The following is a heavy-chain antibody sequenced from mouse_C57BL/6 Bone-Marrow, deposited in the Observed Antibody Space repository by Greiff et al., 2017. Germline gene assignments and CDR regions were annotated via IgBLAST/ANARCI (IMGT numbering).Heavy chain of an antibody. CDR3: ARGYGYDNCAMDY. CDR2: IYPRSGNT. J-gene: IGHJ4*01. Sequence: QVQLKESGAELARPGASVKLSCKASGYTFTSYGISWVKQRTGQGLEWIGEIYPRSGNTYYNEKFKGKATLTADKSSSTAYMELRSLTSEDSAVYYCARGYGYDNCAMDYWGQGTSVTVSS. D-gene: IGHD2-2*01. V-gene: IGHV1-81*01. CDR1: GYTFTSYG.